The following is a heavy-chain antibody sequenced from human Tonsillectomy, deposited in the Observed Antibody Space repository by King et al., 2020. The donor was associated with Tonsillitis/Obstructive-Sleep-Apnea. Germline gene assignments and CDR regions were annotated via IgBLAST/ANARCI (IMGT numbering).Heavy chain of an antibody. J-gene: IGHJ4*02. V-gene: IGHV3-11*05. D-gene: IGHD3-16*01. Sequence: VQLVESGGGLVKPGGSLRLSCAVSGFTFSDYFMSWIRQAPGKGLEWLSYNSSVVSHTSDADHVKGRFTTSRENANNFLYLQMDSRQAEDTAIYYCARPGDDLGFDFWGQGALVTVST. CDR2: NSSVVSHT. CDR3: ARPGDDLGFDF. CDR1: GFTFSDYF.